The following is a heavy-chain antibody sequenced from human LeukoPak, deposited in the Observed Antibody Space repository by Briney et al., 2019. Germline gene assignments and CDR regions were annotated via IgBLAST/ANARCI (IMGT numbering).Heavy chain of an antibody. CDR2: TYYRSKWYN. CDR3: GRSWVTYNWFDP. V-gene: IGHV6-1*01. CDR1: GDSVSSNSAA. Sequence: SQTLSLTCAISGDSVSSNSAAWNWIRQSPSRGLEWLGRTYYRSKWYNDYAVSVKSRITINPDTSKNQFSLKLSSVTAADTAVYYCGRSWVTYNWFDPWGQGTLVTVSS. J-gene: IGHJ5*02. D-gene: IGHD6-13*01.